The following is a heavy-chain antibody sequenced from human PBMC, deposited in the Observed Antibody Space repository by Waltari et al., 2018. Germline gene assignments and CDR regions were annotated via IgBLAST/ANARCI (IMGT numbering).Heavy chain of an antibody. V-gene: IGHV3-23*03. Sequence: EVQLLESGGGLVQPGGSLRLSCAASGFTFSSYAMSWVRQAPGKGLEWVSVIYSGGSSTYYADSVKGRFTISRDNSKNTLYLQMNSLRAEDTAVYYCAKMRLRLYYFDYWGQGTLVTVSS. J-gene: IGHJ4*02. CDR3: AKMRLRLYYFDY. D-gene: IGHD5-12*01. CDR1: GFTFSSYA. CDR2: IYSGGSST.